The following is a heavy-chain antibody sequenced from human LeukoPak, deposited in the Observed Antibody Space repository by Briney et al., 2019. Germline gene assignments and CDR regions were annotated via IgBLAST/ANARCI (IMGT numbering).Heavy chain of an antibody. J-gene: IGHJ4*02. CDR2: INHSGSI. Sequence: SETLSLTCAVYGGSFSGYFWSWIRQPPGKGLEWIGEINHSGSINSNPSLKSQVTMSVDTSKNHFFLNLSSVTAADTAIYYCARRPGYDSSWYMRYFDYWGQGSLVTVSS. CDR3: ARRPGYDSSWYMRYFDY. CDR1: GGSFSGYF. D-gene: IGHD3-22*01. V-gene: IGHV4-34*01.